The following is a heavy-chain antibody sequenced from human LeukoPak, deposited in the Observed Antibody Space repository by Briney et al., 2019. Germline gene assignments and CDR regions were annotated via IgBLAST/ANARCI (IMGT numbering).Heavy chain of an antibody. J-gene: IGHJ4*02. D-gene: IGHD5-12*01. Sequence: GGSLRLSCAASGFTFSSYEMNWVRQAPGKGLEWVSYISSSGSTIYYADSVKGRFTISGDDLKSTLYLQMKTLRAEDTAVYYCAKDGAWLRFDDWGQGILVTVSS. V-gene: IGHV3-48*03. CDR1: GFTFSSYE. CDR2: ISSSGSTI. CDR3: AKDGAWLRFDD.